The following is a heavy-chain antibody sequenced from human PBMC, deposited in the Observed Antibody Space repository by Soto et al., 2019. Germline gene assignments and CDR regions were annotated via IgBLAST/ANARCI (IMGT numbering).Heavy chain of an antibody. J-gene: IGHJ6*02. CDR2: ISAYNGNT. Sequence: QVQLVQSGAEVKKPGASVKVSCKASGYTFTTYGISWVRQAPGQGLEWMGWISAYNGNTNYAQKIQGRVTMTTDTATSTAYMELRSLRSDDTAVYCCARQQWLYYSGGMDVWGQGTTVTVSS. V-gene: IGHV1-18*01. CDR1: GYTFTTYG. CDR3: ARQQWLYYSGGMDV. D-gene: IGHD6-19*01.